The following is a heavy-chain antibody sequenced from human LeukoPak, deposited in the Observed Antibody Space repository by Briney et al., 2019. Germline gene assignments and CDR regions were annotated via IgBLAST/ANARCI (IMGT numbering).Heavy chain of an antibody. D-gene: IGHD3/OR15-3a*01. CDR2: ISGSSSYI. Sequence: GGSLRLSCASSGFTFSTYSMNWVRQAPGKGLEWVSAISGSSSYIYNADSVKGRFTTSRDNAKNSLYLQMNSLRVEDTAVYYCARAQWTAFDSYYYMDVWGKGTTGTVSS. CDR3: ARAQWTAFDSYYYMDV. V-gene: IGHV3-21*01. J-gene: IGHJ6*03. CDR1: GFTFSTYS.